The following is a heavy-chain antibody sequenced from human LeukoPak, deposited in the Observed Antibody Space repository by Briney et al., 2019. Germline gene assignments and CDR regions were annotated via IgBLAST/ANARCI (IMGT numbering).Heavy chain of an antibody. CDR2: IYQSGHT. CDR1: GFSISVGHY. Sequence: PSETLSLTCTVSGFSISVGHYWVWIRQPPGKGLQWIASIYQSGHTYYNPSLRSRVTISIDTSKNQFSLSLTSVTAADTAVYFCARDREPGLDYWGQGILVPVSS. D-gene: IGHD1-26*01. V-gene: IGHV4-38-2*02. J-gene: IGHJ4*02. CDR3: ARDREPGLDY.